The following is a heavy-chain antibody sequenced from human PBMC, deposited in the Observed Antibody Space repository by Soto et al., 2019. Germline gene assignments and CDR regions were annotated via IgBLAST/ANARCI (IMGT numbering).Heavy chain of an antibody. Sequence: QVQLVQSGAAVQKPGASVKVSCKASGYTFSNDAIIWVRQAPGQGLEWMGCVSAYHANTNYAQKFKGRVTITTETPTSTAYMELRSPRDDYTAVYCCARASRYYRKYMMYWGQGTLVTVSS. V-gene: IGHV1-18*01. CDR1: GYTFSNDA. D-gene: IGHD3-10*01. CDR2: VSAYHANT. CDR3: ARASRYYRKYMMY. J-gene: IGHJ4*02.